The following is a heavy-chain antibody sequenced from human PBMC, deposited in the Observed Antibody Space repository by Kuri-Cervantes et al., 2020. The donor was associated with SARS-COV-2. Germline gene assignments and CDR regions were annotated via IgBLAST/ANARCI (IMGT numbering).Heavy chain of an antibody. J-gene: IGHJ6*02. CDR2: FDPEDGET. CDR3: ARDKSCTNGVCPYYYGMDV. CDR1: GYTLTELS. D-gene: IGHD2-8*01. Sequence: ASVKVSCKVSGYTLTELSMPWVRQAPGKGLEWMGGFDPEDGETIYAQKFQGRVTMTEDTSTDTAYMELSSLRSEDTAVYYCARDKSCTNGVCPYYYGMDVWGQGTTVTVSS. V-gene: IGHV1-24*01.